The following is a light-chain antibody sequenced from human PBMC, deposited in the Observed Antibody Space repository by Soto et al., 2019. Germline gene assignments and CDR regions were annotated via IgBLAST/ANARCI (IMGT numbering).Light chain of an antibody. CDR1: SSDVGSYNL. Sequence: QSALTQPASVSGSPGQSITISRTGTSSDVGSYNLVSWYQHHPGKAPKLMIYEGSKRPSGVSNRFSGSKSGNTASLTISGLQAEDEADYYCCSYAGSSTYVVFGGGTKLTVL. V-gene: IGLV2-23*01. CDR3: CSYAGSSTYVV. CDR2: EGS. J-gene: IGLJ2*01.